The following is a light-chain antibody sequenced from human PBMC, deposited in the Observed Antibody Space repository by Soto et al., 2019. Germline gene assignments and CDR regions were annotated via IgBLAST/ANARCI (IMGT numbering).Light chain of an antibody. J-gene: IGLJ1*01. CDR3: SSYAGSKAV. Sequence: QSVLTQPPSASGSPGQSVTISCTGASSDVGGYNYVSWYQQHPGKAPNLMIYEVSKRPSGVPDRFSGSKSGNTASLTVSGLQAEDEADYYCSSYAGSKAVFGTGTKVTV. CDR2: EVS. V-gene: IGLV2-8*01. CDR1: SSDVGGYNY.